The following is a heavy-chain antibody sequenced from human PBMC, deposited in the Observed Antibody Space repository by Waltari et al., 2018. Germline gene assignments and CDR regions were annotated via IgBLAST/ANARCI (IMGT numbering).Heavy chain of an antibody. D-gene: IGHD3-22*01. J-gene: IGHJ3*02. CDR1: GDSITSHF. V-gene: IGHV4-59*11. CDR3: ARLPRGSVIIGAFDI. Sequence: VQLQESGPGLVKPSETLSLSCDVSGDSITSHFWSWIRQAPGKGLEWICYNYFSGNHNYNPSLKGRVTISIDTSKNHFSLNLRSVTAADTAIYYCARLPRGSVIIGAFDIWGQGTQVTVSS. CDR2: NYFSGNH.